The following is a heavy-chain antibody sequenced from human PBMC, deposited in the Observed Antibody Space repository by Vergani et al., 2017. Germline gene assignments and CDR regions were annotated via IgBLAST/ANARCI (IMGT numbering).Heavy chain of an antibody. J-gene: IGHJ6*04. Sequence: EVQLLESGGGLVQPGGSLRLSCGASGFTFSSYALTWVRQAPGQGLEWVSAISGSGGNTFYTDSVKGRFTISRDNSKDTLYLQMNSLRVEDTAIYYCAKARDPNCKGGNCYSYYYGLDLWGKGTTVTVSS. CDR2: ISGSGGNT. CDR3: AKARDPNCKGGNCYSYYYGLDL. D-gene: IGHD2-15*01. CDR1: GFTFSSYA. V-gene: IGHV3-23*01.